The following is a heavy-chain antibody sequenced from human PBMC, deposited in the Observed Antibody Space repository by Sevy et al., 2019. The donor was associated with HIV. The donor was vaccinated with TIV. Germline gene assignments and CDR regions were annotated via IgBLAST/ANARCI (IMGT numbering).Heavy chain of an antibody. Sequence: GGSLRLSCAASGFTFRNYAMHWVRQAPGKGLEWVALISFDGSNENYPDSVKGRFTISRDNSKNTVYLQMNSLRPEDTAVYYCARDPDSGGYQPAPGAFDFWGQGTMVTVSS. J-gene: IGHJ3*01. CDR3: ARDPDSGGYQPAPGAFDF. D-gene: IGHD1-26*01. V-gene: IGHV3-30-3*01. CDR2: ISFDGSNE. CDR1: GFTFRNYA.